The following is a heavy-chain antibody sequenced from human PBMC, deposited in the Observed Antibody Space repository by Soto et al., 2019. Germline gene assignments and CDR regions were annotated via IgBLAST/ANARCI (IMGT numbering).Heavy chain of an antibody. D-gene: IGHD5-12*01. Sequence: GGSLRLSCAASGLTLSNVWMHWVRQAPGKGLEWVAVIWYDGSNKYYADSVKGRFTTSRDNSKNTLYLQMNSLRAEDTAVYYCARDLGRIATIWLFDYWGQGTLVTVSS. V-gene: IGHV3-33*08. J-gene: IGHJ4*02. CDR3: ARDLGRIATIWLFDY. CDR1: GLTLSNVW. CDR2: IWYDGSNK.